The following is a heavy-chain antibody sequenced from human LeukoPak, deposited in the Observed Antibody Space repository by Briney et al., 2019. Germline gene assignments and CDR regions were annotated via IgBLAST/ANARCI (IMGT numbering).Heavy chain of an antibody. CDR3: ERDLLGSGSTTAYLHH. CDR1: GFSFSDYS. V-gene: IGHV3-21*01. J-gene: IGHJ1*01. D-gene: IGHD1-1*01. Sequence: GGSLRLSCTASGFSFSDYSMNWVRHAPGKGLEWVSSISRRSRHVYYAGSVKGRFTISRDNAWNSLYLQMNSLRAEDMAVYFCERDLLGSGSTTAYLHHWGQGTLVTVSS. CDR2: ISRRSRHV.